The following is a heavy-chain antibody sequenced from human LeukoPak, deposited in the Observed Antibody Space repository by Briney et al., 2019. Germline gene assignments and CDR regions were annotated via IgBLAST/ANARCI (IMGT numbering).Heavy chain of an antibody. CDR3: ARQYSGYEPFDY. V-gene: IGHV4-59*01. D-gene: IGHD5-12*01. CDR1: GGSISSYF. J-gene: IGHJ4*02. Sequence: SETLSLTCTVSGGSISSYFWSWIRQPPGKGLEWIGYIYYRRSTNYNPSLKSRVTISIDTSKNEFSLKLSPVSAADTAVYYCARQYSGYEPFDYWGQGTLVTVSS. CDR2: IYYRRST.